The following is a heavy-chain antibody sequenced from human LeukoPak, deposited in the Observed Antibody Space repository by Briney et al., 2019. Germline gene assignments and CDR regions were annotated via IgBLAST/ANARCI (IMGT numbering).Heavy chain of an antibody. J-gene: IGHJ4*02. D-gene: IGHD5-24*01. Sequence: ASVKVSCKASGYTFTDYYMHWVRQAPGQGLECMGWINPHSAGTNYAQKFQGRVTMTMDTSISTVYMELSRLRSDDTAVYYCARVMAATVDYWGQGTLVTVSS. V-gene: IGHV1-2*02. CDR3: ARVMAATVDY. CDR1: GYTFTDYY. CDR2: INPHSAGT.